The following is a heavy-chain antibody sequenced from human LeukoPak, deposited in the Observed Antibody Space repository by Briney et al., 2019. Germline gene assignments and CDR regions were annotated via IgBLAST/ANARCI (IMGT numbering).Heavy chain of an antibody. J-gene: IGHJ4*02. CDR3: AKSSEYNNYGIDY. CDR2: ISGSGANT. CDR1: GFTFSNYN. V-gene: IGHV3-23*01. Sequence: GGSLRLSCAASGFTFSNYNMNWVRQAPGKGLEWVSGISGSGANTYYADSVKGRFTISRDNSKSTLYLQMSSPRAEDTALYYCAKSSEYNNYGIDYWGQGTLVTVSS. D-gene: IGHD4-11*01.